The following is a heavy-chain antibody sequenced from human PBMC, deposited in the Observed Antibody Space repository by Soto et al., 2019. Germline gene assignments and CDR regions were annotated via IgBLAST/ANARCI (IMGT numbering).Heavy chain of an antibody. CDR3: ARGYYYDSSGYGAVVYYFDY. CDR2: ISGSGGST. J-gene: IGHJ4*02. V-gene: IGHV3-23*01. D-gene: IGHD3-22*01. Sequence: GGSLRLSCAASGFTFSSYAMSWVRQAPGKGLEWVSAISGSGGSTYYADSVKGRFTISRDNSKNTLYLQMNSLRAEDTAVYYCARGYYYDSSGYGAVVYYFDYWGQGTLGTVSS. CDR1: GFTFSSYA.